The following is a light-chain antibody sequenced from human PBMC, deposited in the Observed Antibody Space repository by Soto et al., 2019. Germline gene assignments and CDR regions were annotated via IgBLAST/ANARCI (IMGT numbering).Light chain of an antibody. J-gene: IGLJ3*02. CDR2: GNS. Sequence: QSVLTQPPSVSGAPGQRVTISCTGSRSNIGAGYGLHWYQQLPGTATKLLIYGNSNRPSGVPDRFSGSKSGTSASLAITGLQAEDEADYYCQSYDSSLSGGVFGGGTKLTVL. CDR1: RSNIGAGYG. V-gene: IGLV1-40*01. CDR3: QSYDSSLSGGV.